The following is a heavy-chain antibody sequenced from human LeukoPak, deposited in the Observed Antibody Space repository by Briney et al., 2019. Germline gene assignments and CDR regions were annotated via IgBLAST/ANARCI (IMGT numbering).Heavy chain of an antibody. Sequence: PGGSLRLSCAVSGFTVSSNYMSWVRQAPGKGLEWVSIIYSGGSTYYADSVKGRFTISRDNSKNILYLQMNSLRAEDTAVYYCARDRAYVLRFLEWSPYYYYMDVWGKGTTVTVSS. V-gene: IGHV3-66*01. CDR1: GFTVSSNY. CDR2: IYSGGST. D-gene: IGHD3-3*01. CDR3: ARDRAYVLRFLEWSPYYYYMDV. J-gene: IGHJ6*03.